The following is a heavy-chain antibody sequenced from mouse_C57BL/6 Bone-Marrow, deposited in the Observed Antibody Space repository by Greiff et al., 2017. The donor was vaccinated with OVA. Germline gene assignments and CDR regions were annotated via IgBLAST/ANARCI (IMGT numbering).Heavy chain of an antibody. J-gene: IGHJ3*01. Sequence: VQLQQSGAELVKPGASVKLSCKASGYTFTSYGMQWVNQRPGQGLEWIGEIDPSDSYTNYNQKFKGKATLTVDTSSSTAYMQLNSLTSEDSAVYYCASAVFAYWGQGTLVTVSA. CDR2: IDPSDSYT. CDR1: GYTFTSYG. CDR3: ASAVFAY. V-gene: IGHV1-50*01.